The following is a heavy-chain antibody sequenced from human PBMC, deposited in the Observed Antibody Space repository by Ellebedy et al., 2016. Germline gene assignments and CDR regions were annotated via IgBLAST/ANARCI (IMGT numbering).Heavy chain of an antibody. CDR3: ARGLWTWLFDY. J-gene: IGHJ4*02. V-gene: IGHV1-69*05. CDR1: GGTFSSYA. CDR2: IIPMFRSG. D-gene: IGHD5-12*01. Sequence: ASVKVSCKASGGTFSSYAINWVRQAPGQGLEWMGGIIPMFRSGNYAQKLRDRVTMTSDTSTSTAYMELSSLRSEDTAVYSCARGLWTWLFDYWGQGTLVTVSS.